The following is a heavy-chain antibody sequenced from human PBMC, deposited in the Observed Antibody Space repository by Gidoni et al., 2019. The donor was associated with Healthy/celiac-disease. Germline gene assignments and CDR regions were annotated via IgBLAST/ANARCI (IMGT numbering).Heavy chain of an antibody. V-gene: IGHV3-33*01. Sequence: SSCDMHGVRQAPGKGLEWVALIWYDGSKKYSTDSVKGRFTISRDNSKNTLYLQMNSLRAEDTAVYYCARLLITGTYYFDYWGQGTLVTVSS. CDR1: SSCD. J-gene: IGHJ4*02. CDR2: IWYDGSKK. D-gene: IGHD1-20*01. CDR3: ARLLITGTYYFDY.